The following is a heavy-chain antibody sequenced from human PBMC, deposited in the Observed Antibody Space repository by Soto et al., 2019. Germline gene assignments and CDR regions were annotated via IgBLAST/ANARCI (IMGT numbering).Heavy chain of an antibody. V-gene: IGHV4-59*12. CDR2: IYYNGNT. Sequence: SETLSLTCTVSGGSISTYYWSWIRQPPGKGLEWIGYIYYNGNTNYNPSLESRVIISLDTSQNQFSLKLSSVTAADTAVYYCARLTIVVVVASNWFDPWGQGTLVTVSS. J-gene: IGHJ5*02. CDR1: GGSISTYY. CDR3: ARLTIVVVVASNWFDP. D-gene: IGHD2-15*01.